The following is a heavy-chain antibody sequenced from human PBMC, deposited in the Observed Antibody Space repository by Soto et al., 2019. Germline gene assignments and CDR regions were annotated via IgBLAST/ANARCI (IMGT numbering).Heavy chain of an antibody. CDR2: MNPNSGNT. CDR1: GYTFTSYD. CDR3: ARWPDGYSYSGMDG. Sequence: QVQLVQSGAEVKKPGASVKVSCKASGYTFTSYDINWVRQATGQGLEWMGWMNPNSGNTGYAQKFQGRVTMTRNTSIRTAYMELSSLRSEDAAVYYCARWPDGYSYSGMDGWGQGTTVTVSS. V-gene: IGHV1-8*01. J-gene: IGHJ6*02.